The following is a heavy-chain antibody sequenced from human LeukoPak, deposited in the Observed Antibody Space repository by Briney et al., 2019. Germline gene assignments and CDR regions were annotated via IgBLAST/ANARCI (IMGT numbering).Heavy chain of an antibody. D-gene: IGHD1-26*01. CDR2: ISTDGSST. J-gene: IGHJ3*02. V-gene: IGHV3-74*01. Sequence: GGSLRLSCAASGFTFSRYWMHWVRHAPGKGLVWVSRISTDGSSTSYADSVKGRFIISRDDAKNTQYLQMNSLRAEDTAVYYCARPLLGATFAFDIWGRGTMVTVSS. CDR3: ARPLLGATFAFDI. CDR1: GFTFSRYW.